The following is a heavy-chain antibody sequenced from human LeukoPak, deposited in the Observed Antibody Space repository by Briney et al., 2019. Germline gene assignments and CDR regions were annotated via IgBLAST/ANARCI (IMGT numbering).Heavy chain of an antibody. D-gene: IGHD6-13*01. CDR3: VRDLYSSRTNDAFVI. CDR1: GGSIRSTSYY. J-gene: IGHJ3*02. CDR2: IYYSGSS. Sequence: SETLSLTCTVSGGSIRSTSYYWGWIRQPPGKGLEWIGSIYYSGSSYYNPSLKSRLTISVDTSKNQFSLKLSSVTAADTAEYYCVRDLYSSRTNDAFVIWGQGTMVTVSS. V-gene: IGHV4-39*07.